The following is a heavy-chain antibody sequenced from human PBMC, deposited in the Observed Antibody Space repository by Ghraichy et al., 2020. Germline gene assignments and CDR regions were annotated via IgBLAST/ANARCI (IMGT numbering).Heavy chain of an antibody. V-gene: IGHV4-4*02. CDR1: GGSISSSNW. J-gene: IGHJ5*02. CDR2: IYHSGST. Sequence: SETLSLTCAVSGGSISSSNWWSWVRQPPGKGLEWIGEIYHSGSTNYNPSLKSRVTISVDKSKNQFSLKLSSVTAADTAVYYCARAALIVVVPAAISNWFDPWGQGTLVTVSS. CDR3: ARAALIVVVPAAISNWFDP. D-gene: IGHD2-2*01.